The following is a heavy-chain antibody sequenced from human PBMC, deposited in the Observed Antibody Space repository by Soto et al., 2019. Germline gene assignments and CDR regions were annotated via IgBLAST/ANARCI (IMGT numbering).Heavy chain of an antibody. J-gene: IGHJ5*02. CDR3: ARAYTTVTHNWFDP. CDR2: IYSGGST. CDR1: GFTVSSNY. Sequence: PGGSLRLSCAASGFTVSSNYMSWVRQAPGKGLEWVSVIYSGGSTYYADSVKGRFTISRDNSKNTLYLQMNSLRAEDTAVYYCARAYTTVTHNWFDPWGQGTLVTVSS. V-gene: IGHV3-66*01. D-gene: IGHD4-17*01.